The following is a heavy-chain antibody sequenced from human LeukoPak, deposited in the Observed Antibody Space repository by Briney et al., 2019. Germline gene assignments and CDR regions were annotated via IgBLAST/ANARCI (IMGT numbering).Heavy chain of an antibody. D-gene: IGHD3-3*01. CDR2: IYTSGST. Sequence: TPSETLSLTCTVSGGSISSGSYYWSWIRQPAGKGLEWIGRIYTSGSTNYNPSLKSRVTISVDTSKNQFSLKLSSVTAADTAVYYCARRHYDFWSGYRGYYFDYWGQGTLVTVSS. J-gene: IGHJ4*02. CDR3: ARRHYDFWSGYRGYYFDY. CDR1: GGSISSGSYY. V-gene: IGHV4-61*02.